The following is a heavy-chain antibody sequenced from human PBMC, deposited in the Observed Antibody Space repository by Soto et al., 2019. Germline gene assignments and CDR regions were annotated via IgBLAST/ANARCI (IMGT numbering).Heavy chain of an antibody. CDR1: GFTFSDHY. CDR2: TRNKANSYTT. D-gene: IGHD1-7*01. Sequence: EVQLVESGGGLVQPGGSLRLSCAASGFTFSDHYMDWVRQAPGKGLEWVGRTRNKANSYTTEYAASVKGRFTISRDDSKNSLYLQMNSLKTEDTAVYYCVSSTGNYRNFDYCGQGTLVTVSS. CDR3: VSSTGNYRNFDY. J-gene: IGHJ4*02. V-gene: IGHV3-72*01.